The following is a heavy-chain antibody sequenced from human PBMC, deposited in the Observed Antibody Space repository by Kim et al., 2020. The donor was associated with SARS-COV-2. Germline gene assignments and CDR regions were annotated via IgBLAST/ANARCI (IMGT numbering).Heavy chain of an antibody. Sequence: GGSLRLSCAASAFTFSDYNMNWVRQSPGEGLEWVSFISSTSSFIHYADSVKGRFTISRDNAKNSLFLQMNSLRAEDTAVYYCARTNIAAVTAIDAFDIWGQGTTVTVSS. J-gene: IGHJ3*02. CDR2: ISSTSSFI. CDR3: ARTNIAAVTAIDAFDI. V-gene: IGHV3-21*04. D-gene: IGHD2-21*02. CDR1: AFTFSDYN.